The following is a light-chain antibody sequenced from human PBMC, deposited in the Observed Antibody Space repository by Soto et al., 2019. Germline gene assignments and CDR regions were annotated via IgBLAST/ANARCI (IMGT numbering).Light chain of an antibody. V-gene: IGLV2-14*01. CDR3: SLYTSISTVV. CDR2: DVS. CDR1: SSDVGGYNY. Sequence: SALTQPASVSGSPGQSITISCTGTSSDVGGYNYVSWFQQHPGKAPKLTIYDVSNRPSGVSSRFSGSKSGNTASLTISGLQAEDEADYYCSLYTSISTVVFGGGTKLTVL. J-gene: IGLJ2*01.